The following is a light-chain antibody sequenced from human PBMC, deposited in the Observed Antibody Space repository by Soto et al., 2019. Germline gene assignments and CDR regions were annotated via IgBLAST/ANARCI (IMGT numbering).Light chain of an antibody. CDR2: STD. J-gene: IGLJ1*01. CDR1: SANIGNNF. V-gene: IGLV1-47*02. Sequence: QSVLTQPPSASGTPGQRVIISCSGTSANIGNNFVCWYQHLPGMTPKLLISSTDQRPSGVPDRFTGSKSGTSTSLAISGRRSEDEGDYFCVAWDDRLSGVGFGTGTKVNVL. CDR3: VAWDDRLSGVG.